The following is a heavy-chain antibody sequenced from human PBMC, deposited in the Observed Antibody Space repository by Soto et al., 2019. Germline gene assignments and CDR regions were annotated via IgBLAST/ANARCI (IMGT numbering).Heavy chain of an antibody. CDR1: GDSITSGGYY. J-gene: IGHJ4*02. D-gene: IGHD3-10*01. V-gene: IGHV4-31*02. Sequence: QVRLQESGPGLVKPSQTLSLTCAVSGDSITSGGYYWSWIRQHPGKGLEWIGYIYYSGDSSHNPYLKSRVTMSIDTSKNHFSRKLSSVSAADTAVYYCARDRAYYISGRYVPGGDFDYWGQGTLVTVSS. CDR3: ARDRAYYISGRYVPGGDFDY. CDR2: IYYSGDS.